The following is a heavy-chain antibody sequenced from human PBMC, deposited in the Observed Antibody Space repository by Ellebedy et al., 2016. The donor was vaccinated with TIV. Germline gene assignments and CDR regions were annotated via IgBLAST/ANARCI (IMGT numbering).Heavy chain of an antibody. CDR2: IHHSGIT. CDR1: HGSIASYS. D-gene: IGHD2-21*01. Sequence: MPSETLSLTCSVFHGSIASYSWSCFRQTPGKGLEWLAEIHHSGITDYNPSLNRRVSISVEPSRNQFSLNLTSVTAADTGLYFCARGHLYCRGDNGRHPLATDFDIWGQGTMVTVSS. V-gene: IGHV4-34*01. J-gene: IGHJ3*02. CDR3: ARGHLYCRGDNGRHPLATDFDI.